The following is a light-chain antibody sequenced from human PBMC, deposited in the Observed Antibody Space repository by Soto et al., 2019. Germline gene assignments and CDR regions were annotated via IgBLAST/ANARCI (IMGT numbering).Light chain of an antibody. CDR1: QSVSSY. Sequence: EIVLTQSPATLSLSPGERATLSCRASQSVSSYLAWYQQKPGQAPRLLIYDASNRATGIPARFSGSGSGTDFTLTISGLEPEDVAVYYCQQRSNWPSGTFGPGTKVEIK. V-gene: IGKV3-11*01. CDR2: DAS. CDR3: QQRSNWPSGT. J-gene: IGKJ1*01.